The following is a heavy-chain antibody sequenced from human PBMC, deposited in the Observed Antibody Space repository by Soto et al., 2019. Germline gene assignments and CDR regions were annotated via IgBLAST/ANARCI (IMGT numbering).Heavy chain of an antibody. CDR3: VTTSTIQLWSPPYYYYYMEV. CDR2: ISYDGSNK. CDR1: GFTFSSYG. D-gene: IGHD5-18*01. V-gene: IGHV3-30*03. J-gene: IGHJ6*03. Sequence: GGSLRLSCAASGFTFSSYGMHWVRQAPGKGLEWVAVISYDGSNKYYADSVKGRFTISRDNSKNTLYLQMNSLRAEDTAVYYFVTTSTIQLWSPPYYYYYMEVWGKGTTVTVSS.